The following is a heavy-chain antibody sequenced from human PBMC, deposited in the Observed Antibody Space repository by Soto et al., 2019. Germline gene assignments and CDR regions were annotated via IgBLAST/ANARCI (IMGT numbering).Heavy chain of an antibody. D-gene: IGHD5-12*01. CDR3: ARLARGYPGSIDF. V-gene: IGHV4-30-4*01. CDR1: GGSISRGDYY. Sequence: PSETLSLTCAVSGGSISRGDYYWSWIRQSPGKGLEWIGYTYYSGSTYYNPSLKSPLTISVDTSKNQLSLKLSSVTAADTAVYYCARLARGYPGSIDFSGQGALVTVST. J-gene: IGHJ4*02. CDR2: TYYSGST.